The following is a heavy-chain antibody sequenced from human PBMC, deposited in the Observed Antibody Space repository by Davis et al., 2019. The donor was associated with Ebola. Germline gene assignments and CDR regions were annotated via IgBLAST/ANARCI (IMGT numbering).Heavy chain of an antibody. D-gene: IGHD2-2*02. CDR2: ISSDSDYI. V-gene: IGHV3-21*01. Sequence: GESLKISCAASGFPFSPYSMSWVRQAPGKGLEWVSSISSDSDYIYYADTAKGRFTISRDNAKNSLYLQMNSLRAEDTAVYYCATANRAISGYWGQGTLVTVSS. J-gene: IGHJ4*02. CDR3: ATANRAISGY. CDR1: GFPFSPYS.